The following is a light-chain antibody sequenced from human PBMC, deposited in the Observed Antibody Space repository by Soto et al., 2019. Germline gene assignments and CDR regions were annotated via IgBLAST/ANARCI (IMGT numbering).Light chain of an antibody. CDR3: GTWESSRNWV. V-gene: IGLV1-51*01. CDR2: DNF. J-gene: IGLJ3*02. Sequence: QSVLTQSPSVSAAPGQTVTISCSGTSSNIGSNYVSWYQLLPETAPKLLIYDNFKRPSGIPDRFSGSKPGTSATLVITGLQTGDEADYYCGTWESSRNWVFGGGTQLTVL. CDR1: SSNIGSNY.